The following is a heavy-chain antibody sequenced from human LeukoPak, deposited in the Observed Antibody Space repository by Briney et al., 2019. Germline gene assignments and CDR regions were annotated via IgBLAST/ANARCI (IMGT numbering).Heavy chain of an antibody. CDR2: IYYTGST. CDR1: GGSISSSGYY. Sequence: SETLSLTCTVSGGSISSSGYYWGWIRQPPGKGLEWIGSIYYTGSTYYNPSLKSRVTISVDTSKNQFSLKLSSVTAADTAVYHCARLAVATVGYWGQGTLATVSS. V-gene: IGHV4-39*01. CDR3: ARLAVATVGY. J-gene: IGHJ4*02. D-gene: IGHD6-19*01.